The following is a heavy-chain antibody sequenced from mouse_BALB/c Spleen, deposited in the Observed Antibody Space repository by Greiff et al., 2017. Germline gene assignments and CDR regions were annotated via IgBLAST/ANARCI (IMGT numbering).Heavy chain of an antibody. J-gene: IGHJ2*01. V-gene: IGHV1-4*02. CDR2: INPSSGYT. D-gene: IGHD2-12*01. CDR3: ARGQTTDYFDY. Sequence: VKLLESAAELARPGASVKMSCKASGYTFTSYTMHWVKQRPGQGLEWIGYINPSSGYTEYNQKFKDKTTLTADKSSSTAYMQLSSLTSEDSAVYYCARGQTTDYFDYWGQGTTLTVSS. CDR1: GYTFTSYT.